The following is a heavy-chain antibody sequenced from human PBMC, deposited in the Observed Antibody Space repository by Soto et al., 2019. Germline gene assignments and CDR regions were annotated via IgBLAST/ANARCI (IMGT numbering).Heavy chain of an antibody. CDR2: IWYDGSNK. Sequence: GGSLRLSCAASGFTFSSYGMHWVRQAPGKGLEWVAVIWYDGSNKYYADSVKGRFTISRDNSKNTLYLQMNSLRAEDTAVYYCARELRDTMVRGTNCFDPWGQGPLVTVSS. CDR1: GFTFSSYG. J-gene: IGHJ5*02. D-gene: IGHD3-10*01. V-gene: IGHV3-33*01. CDR3: ARELRDTMVRGTNCFDP.